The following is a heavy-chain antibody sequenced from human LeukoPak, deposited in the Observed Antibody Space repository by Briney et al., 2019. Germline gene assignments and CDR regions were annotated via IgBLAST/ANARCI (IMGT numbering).Heavy chain of an antibody. J-gene: IGHJ6*03. V-gene: IGHV3-23*01. D-gene: IGHD6-13*01. CDR2: ISGSGGST. CDR1: GFTFSSYA. CDR3: AKDSYSSSWMYYYYMDV. Sequence: GGSLRLSCAASGFTFSSYAMSWVRQAPGKGLEWVSAISGSGGSTYYADSVKGRCTISRDNSKNTLYLQMNSLRAEDTAVYYCAKDSYSSSWMYYYYMDVWGKGTTVTVSS.